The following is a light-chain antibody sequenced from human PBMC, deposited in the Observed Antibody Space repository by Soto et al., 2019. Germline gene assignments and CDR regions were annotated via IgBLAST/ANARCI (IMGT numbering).Light chain of an antibody. CDR3: QQYSRWPLT. CDR2: GAS. V-gene: IGKV3-15*01. J-gene: IGKJ4*01. Sequence: EILMTQSPATLSVSPGERATLSCRASQSVSSNLAWYQQKPGQAPSLLIYGASTRATGTPARFSGSGSGTEFTLTISSLQSEDFAVYYCQQYSRWPLTFGGGTKVELK. CDR1: QSVSSN.